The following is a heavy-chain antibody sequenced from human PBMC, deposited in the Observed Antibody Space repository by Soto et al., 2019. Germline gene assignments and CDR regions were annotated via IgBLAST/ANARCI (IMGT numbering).Heavy chain of an antibody. V-gene: IGHV4-61*01. Sequence: PSETLSLTCNVSGGSMSTGSYFWIWVRQPPGKGLEWIGYVFRSGNINYSPSFKSRVTISIDTSKNQFSLMLKSVTAADTAVYFCARARNRYFDYWGQGALVTV. CDR1: GGSMSTGSYF. CDR3: ARARNRYFDY. D-gene: IGHD1-1*01. J-gene: IGHJ4*02. CDR2: VFRSGNI.